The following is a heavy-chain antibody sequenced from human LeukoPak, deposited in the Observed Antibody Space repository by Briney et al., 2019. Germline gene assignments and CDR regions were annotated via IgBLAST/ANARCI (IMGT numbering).Heavy chain of an antibody. D-gene: IGHD5-24*01. CDR1: GGSISSGTYY. J-gene: IGHJ4*02. Sequence: SETLSLTCTVSGGSISSGTYYWSWIRQPAGKGLEWIARFYTSGSTNYNPSLKSRVTISVDTSKNQFSLKLSSVTAADTAVYYCARGRDGYNFLNRGEYYYFDYWGQGTLVTVSS. V-gene: IGHV4-61*02. CDR3: ARGRDGYNFLNRGEYYYFDY. CDR2: FYTSGST.